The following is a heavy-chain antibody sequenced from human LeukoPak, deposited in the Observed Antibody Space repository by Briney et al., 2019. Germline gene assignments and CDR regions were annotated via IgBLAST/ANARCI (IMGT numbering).Heavy chain of an antibody. Sequence: PSETLSLTCAVSGYSISSGYYWGWIRQPPGEGLEWIGSIYHSGSTYYNPSLKSRVTISVDASKNQFSLKLSSVTAADTAVYYCARLRGRYQHFDYWGQGTLVTVSS. CDR2: IYHSGST. J-gene: IGHJ4*02. V-gene: IGHV4-38-2*01. CDR1: GYSISSGYY. D-gene: IGHD1-26*01. CDR3: ARLRGRYQHFDY.